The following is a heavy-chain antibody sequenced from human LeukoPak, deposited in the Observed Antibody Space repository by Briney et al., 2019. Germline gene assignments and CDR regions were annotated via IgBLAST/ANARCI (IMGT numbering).Heavy chain of an antibody. Sequence: AGGSLRLSCAASGFTFNSYGMTRVRQAPGKGLEWVSSISGSGGSTYYADSVKGRFTISRDNSENTVYLQMNRMRAEDTAVYYCAKGMSWSAPWGQGTLVTVSS. CDR3: AKGMSWSAP. J-gene: IGHJ5*02. CDR1: GFTFNSYG. V-gene: IGHV3-23*01. CDR2: ISGSGGST.